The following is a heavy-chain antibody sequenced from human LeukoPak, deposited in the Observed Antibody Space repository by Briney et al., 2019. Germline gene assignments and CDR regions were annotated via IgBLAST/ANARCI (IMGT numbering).Heavy chain of an antibody. V-gene: IGHV1-18*01. J-gene: IGHJ4*02. CDR3: ARAQVAYYYDSSGPTLDLPFDY. CDR1: GYTFTSYG. CDR2: ISAYDGNT. Sequence: ASVKVSCKASGYTFTSYGISWVRQAPGQGLEWMGWISAYDGNTNYAQKLQGRVTMTTDTSTSTAYMELRSLRSDDTAVFYCARAQVAYYYDSSGPTLDLPFDYWGQGTLVTVSS. D-gene: IGHD3-22*01.